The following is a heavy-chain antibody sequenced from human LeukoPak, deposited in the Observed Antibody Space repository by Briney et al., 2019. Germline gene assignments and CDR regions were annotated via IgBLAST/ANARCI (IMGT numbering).Heavy chain of an antibody. Sequence: GASVKVPCKASGYTFTGYYMHWVRQAPGQGLEWMGWINPNSGGTNYAQKFQGRVTMTSDTSISTAYMELRSLRSDDTAVYYCARRSLYGDAPYYYYYYYMDVWGKGTTVTISS. V-gene: IGHV1-2*02. CDR2: INPNSGGT. J-gene: IGHJ6*03. D-gene: IGHD4-17*01. CDR1: GYTFTGYY. CDR3: ARRSLYGDAPYYYYYYYMDV.